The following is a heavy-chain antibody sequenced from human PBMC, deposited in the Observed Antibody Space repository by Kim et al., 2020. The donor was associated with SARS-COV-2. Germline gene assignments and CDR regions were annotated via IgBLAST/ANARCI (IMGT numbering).Heavy chain of an antibody. CDR1: GGSISGYF. V-gene: IGHV4-59*08. J-gene: IGHJ4*02. CDR2: IYYGRTT. Sequence: SETLSLTCIVSGGSISGYFWSWIRQPPGKGLEWIGHIYYGRTTNYNPSLKGRVTISVDTSKNQFSLRLSSVTAADTAVYYCARHERRDGYNIEYWGQGIL. CDR3: ARHERRDGYNIEY. D-gene: IGHD2-21*01.